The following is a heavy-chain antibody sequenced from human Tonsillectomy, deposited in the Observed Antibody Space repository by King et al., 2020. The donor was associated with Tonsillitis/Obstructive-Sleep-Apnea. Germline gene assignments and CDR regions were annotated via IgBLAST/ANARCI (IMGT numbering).Heavy chain of an antibody. CDR1: GYTFTDHA. Sequence: QLVQSGSELKKPGASVKVSCKTSGYTFTDHAMNWFRQAPGQGLEWMGWISTNTGDPTYARGFTGRFVFSLDTSVSTAYLQISGLKAEDTAVYYCARDPYDFWCGYALDYWGQGTLVTVSS. V-gene: IGHV7-4-1*02. J-gene: IGHJ4*02. CDR3: ARDPYDFWCGYALDY. CDR2: ISTNTGDP. D-gene: IGHD3-3*01.